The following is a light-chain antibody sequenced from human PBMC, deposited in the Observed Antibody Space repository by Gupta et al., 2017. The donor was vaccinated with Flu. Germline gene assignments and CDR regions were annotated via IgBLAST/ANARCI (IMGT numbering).Light chain of an antibody. V-gene: IGKV2D-29*02. Sequence: VTPGQPASSSCNSSQGLLFSNGRTFLFWYHQKPGQSPRLLIYEVSNRGCGVSDRFSGFGSGTDFTLKISRVEAEDVGVYYCMQSKQLPVTFGGGTKVEIE. CDR1: QGLLFSNGRTF. J-gene: IGKJ4*01. CDR3: MQSKQLPVT. CDR2: EVS.